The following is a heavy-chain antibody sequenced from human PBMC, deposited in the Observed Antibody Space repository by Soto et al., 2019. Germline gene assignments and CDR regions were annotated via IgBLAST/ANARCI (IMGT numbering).Heavy chain of an antibody. Sequence: GASVKVSCKASGYTFTSYAMHWVRQAPGQRLEWMGWINAGNGNTKYSQKFQGRVTITRDTSASTAYMELSSLRSEDTAVYYCARDIEDYYGSAGAVWFDPWGQGTLVTVSS. CDR2: INAGNGNT. CDR1: GYTFTSYA. V-gene: IGHV1-3*01. CDR3: ARDIEDYYGSAGAVWFDP. J-gene: IGHJ5*02. D-gene: IGHD3-10*01.